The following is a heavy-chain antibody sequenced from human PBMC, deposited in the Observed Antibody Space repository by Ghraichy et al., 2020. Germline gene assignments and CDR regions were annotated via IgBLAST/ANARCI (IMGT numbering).Heavy chain of an antibody. Sequence: GGSLRLSCAASGFTFSSYAMSWVRQAPGKGLEWVSAIGGSSGNTYYADSVMDRFTISRDNSKNTLYLQMNSLRAEDTAVFYCVKDRGPSGSFDYWGQGTLVTVSS. CDR1: GFTFSSYA. J-gene: IGHJ4*03. CDR3: VKDRGPSGSFDY. V-gene: IGHV3-23*01. D-gene: IGHD6-19*01. CDR2: IGGSSGNT.